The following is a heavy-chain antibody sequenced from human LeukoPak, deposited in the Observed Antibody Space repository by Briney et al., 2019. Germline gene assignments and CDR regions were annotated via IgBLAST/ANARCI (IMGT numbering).Heavy chain of an antibody. CDR2: IWNDGSDK. V-gene: IGHV3-33*06. CDR3: AKPTRGSGSFLIDF. Sequence: SPRLSSAASVFTPSSYGMHSAPQTPGKGVERVSVIWNDGSDKYYADSVKGRFTISRDNSKNTLYLQRNSLRAEDTDVYYCAKPTRGSGSFLIDFWGQGTLVTVSS. J-gene: IGHJ4*02. CDR1: VFTPSSYG. D-gene: IGHD1-26*01.